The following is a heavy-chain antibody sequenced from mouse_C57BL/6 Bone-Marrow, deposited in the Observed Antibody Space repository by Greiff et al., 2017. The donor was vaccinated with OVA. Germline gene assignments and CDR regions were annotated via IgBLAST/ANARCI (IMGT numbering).Heavy chain of an antibody. CDR3: ARHGGSSYDWYFDV. CDR2: IWSDGST. D-gene: IGHD1-1*01. V-gene: IGHV2-6-1*01. J-gene: IGHJ1*03. Sequence: VNVVESGPGLVAPSQSLSITCTVSGFSLTSYGVHWVRQPPGKGLEWLVVIWSDGSTTYNSALKSRLSISKDNSKSQVFLKMNSLQTDDTAMYYCARHGGSSYDWYFDVWGTGTTVTVSS. CDR1: GFSLTSYG.